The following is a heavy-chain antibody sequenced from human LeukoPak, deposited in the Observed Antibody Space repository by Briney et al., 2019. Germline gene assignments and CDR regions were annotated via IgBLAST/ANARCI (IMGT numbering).Heavy chain of an antibody. J-gene: IGHJ4*02. V-gene: IGHV3-23*01. CDR3: AKGSRSIAAAGTPDY. Sequence: GGSLRLSCAASGFTFSNNAMSWVRQAPGKGLEWVSAISGSGGNTYYADSVKGRFTISRDNSKNTLFLQMNSLRAEDTALYYCAKGSRSIAAAGTPDYWGQGTLVTVSS. CDR2: ISGSGGNT. CDR1: GFTFSNNA. D-gene: IGHD6-13*01.